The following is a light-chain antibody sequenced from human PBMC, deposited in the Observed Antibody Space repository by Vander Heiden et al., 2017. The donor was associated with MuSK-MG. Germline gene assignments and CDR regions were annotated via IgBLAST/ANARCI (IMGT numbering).Light chain of an antibody. CDR3: SSYTSSSTLYV. V-gene: IGLV2-14*01. Sequence: QSALTQPASVSGSPGQSITISCTGTSSDVGGYNYVSWYQQHPGKAPNLMIYEVSNRPSGVSNRFSGSKSVNTASLTISGLQAEDEADYYCSSYTSSSTLYVFGTGTKVTVL. J-gene: IGLJ1*01. CDR1: SSDVGGYNY. CDR2: EVS.